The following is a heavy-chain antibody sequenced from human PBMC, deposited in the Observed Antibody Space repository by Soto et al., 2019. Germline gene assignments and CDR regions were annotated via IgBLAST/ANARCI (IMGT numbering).Heavy chain of an antibody. V-gene: IGHV4-39*01. CDR2: IYYSGST. CDR1: CGAISSSSYY. J-gene: IGHJ4*02. Sequence: SETLSLTCTFSCGAISSSSYYWGWIRQPPGKGLEWIGSIYYSGSTYYNPSLKSRVTISVDTSKNQFSLKLSSVTAADTAAYYCTRYTTSTGDFDYWGQGTLVTVSS. CDR3: TRYTTSTGDFDY. D-gene: IGHD6-6*01.